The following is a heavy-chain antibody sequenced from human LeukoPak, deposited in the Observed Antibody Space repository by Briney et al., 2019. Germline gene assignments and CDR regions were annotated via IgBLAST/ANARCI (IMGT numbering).Heavy chain of an antibody. CDR1: GFTFSSYS. V-gene: IGHV3-21*01. CDR3: ARDRSYDSSGYLTG. Sequence: GGSLRLSCAASGFTFSSYSMNWVRQAPGKGLEWVSSISSSSSYIYYADSVKGRFTISRVNAKNSLYLQMNSLRAEDTAVYYCARDRSYDSSGYLTGWGQGTLVTVSS. J-gene: IGHJ4*02. CDR2: ISSSSSYI. D-gene: IGHD3-22*01.